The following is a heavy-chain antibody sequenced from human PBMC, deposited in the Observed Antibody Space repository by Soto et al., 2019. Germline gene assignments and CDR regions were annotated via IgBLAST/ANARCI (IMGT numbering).Heavy chain of an antibody. J-gene: IGHJ4*02. CDR1: GGSISSGGYY. CDR3: ARGGEVVPAAKGYDFWSGYFFDY. V-gene: IGHV4-31*03. Sequence: QVQLQESGPGLVKPSQTLSLTCTVSGGSISSGGYYWSWIRQHPGKGLEWIGYIYYSGSTYYNPSLKSRVTISVDPSKNQFSLKLSSVTAADTAVYYCARGGEVVPAAKGYDFWSGYFFDYWGQGTLVTVSS. CDR2: IYYSGST. D-gene: IGHD3-3*01.